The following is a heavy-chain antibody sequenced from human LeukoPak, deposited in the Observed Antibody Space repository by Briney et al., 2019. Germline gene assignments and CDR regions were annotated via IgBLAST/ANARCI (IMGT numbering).Heavy chain of an antibody. Sequence: KPSETLSLTCTVSGGSIRSTSHYWGGVRQPPGKGLEWIGSIYYNGATYYNPSLKSRVTISVDTSKNQFSLKLTSVTAADTAVYYCATGWYGHYFESWGQGMRVTVSS. D-gene: IGHD6-13*01. J-gene: IGHJ4*01. CDR1: GGSIRSTSHY. CDR3: ATGWYGHYFES. CDR2: IYYNGAT. V-gene: IGHV4-39*07.